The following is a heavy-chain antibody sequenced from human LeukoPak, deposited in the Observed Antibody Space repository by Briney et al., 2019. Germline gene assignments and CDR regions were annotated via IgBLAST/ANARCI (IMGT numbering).Heavy chain of an antibody. V-gene: IGHV4-31*03. CDR1: GGSISSGGYY. J-gene: IGHJ5*02. CDR3: ARGGRYCSSTSCYTFWFDP. D-gene: IGHD2-2*02. CDR2: IYYSGDT. Sequence: LSLTCTVSGGSISSGGYYWSWIRQHPGKGLEWIGSIYYSGDTRYNPSLKSRVTISVDTSKNQFSLKLSSVTAADTAVYYCARGGRYCSSTSCYTFWFDPWGQGTLVTVSS.